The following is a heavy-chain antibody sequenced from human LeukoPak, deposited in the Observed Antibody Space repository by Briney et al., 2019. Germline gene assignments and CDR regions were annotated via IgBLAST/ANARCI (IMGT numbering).Heavy chain of an antibody. CDR1: GFTFSSYA. J-gene: IGHJ4*02. D-gene: IGHD6-6*01. V-gene: IGHV3-23*01. CDR2: ISGSGVST. CDR3: ARIGYSSSSLDY. Sequence: GGSLRLSCAASGFTFSSYAMSWVRRAPGKGLEWVSAISGSGVSTYYADSVKGRFTISRDNTKNSVYLQVNSLRAEDTAVYYCARIGYSSSSLDYWGQGTLVPVSS.